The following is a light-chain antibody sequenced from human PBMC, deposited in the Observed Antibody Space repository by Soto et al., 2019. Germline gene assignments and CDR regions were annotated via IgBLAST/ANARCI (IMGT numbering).Light chain of an antibody. V-gene: IGKV3-20*01. CDR3: QQYGSSPIT. Sequence: EIVLTQSPGTLSLSPGERATLSCRASQSITTNYLAWYKQRPGQAPRLLIYRSSSRATGIPDRFSGSGSGTDFTLTISRLEPEDFAVYYCQQYGSSPITFGQGTRLEIK. CDR1: QSITTNY. CDR2: RSS. J-gene: IGKJ5*01.